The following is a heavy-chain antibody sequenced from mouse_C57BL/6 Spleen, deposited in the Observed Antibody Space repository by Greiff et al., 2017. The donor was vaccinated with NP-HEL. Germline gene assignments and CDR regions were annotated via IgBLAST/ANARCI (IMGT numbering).Heavy chain of an antibody. V-gene: IGHV1-19*01. Sequence: EVQLQQSGPVLVKPGASVKMSCKASGYTFTDYYMNWVKQSHGKSLEWIGVINPYNGGTSYNQKFKGKATLTVDKSSSTAYMGLNSLTSEDSAVYYCARGGRLPIDYWGQGTTLTVSS. J-gene: IGHJ2*01. D-gene: IGHD2-4*01. CDR2: INPYNGGT. CDR1: GYTFTDYY. CDR3: ARGGRLPIDY.